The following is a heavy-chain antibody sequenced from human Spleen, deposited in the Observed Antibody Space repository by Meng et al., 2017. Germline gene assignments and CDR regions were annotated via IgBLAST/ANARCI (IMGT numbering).Heavy chain of an antibody. CDR1: GFTFDDYA. CDR3: AKDHN. Sequence: SLKISCAASGFTFDDYAMHWVRQAPGKGLEWVSGISWNSGSIGYADSVKGRFTISRDNAKNSLCLQMNSLRAEDTALYYCAKDHNWGQGTLVTVSS. V-gene: IGHV3-9*01. CDR2: ISWNSGSI. J-gene: IGHJ4*02.